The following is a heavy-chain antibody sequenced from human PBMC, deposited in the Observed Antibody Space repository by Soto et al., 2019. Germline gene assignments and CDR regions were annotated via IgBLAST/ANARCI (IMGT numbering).Heavy chain of an antibody. D-gene: IGHD3-3*01. Sequence: QVQLQESGPGLVKPSQTLSLTCTVSGGSISSGGYYWSWIRQHPGKGLEWIGYIYYSGSTYYNPSLKSRLTISVDTSKNQFSLKLSSVTAADTAVYYCARAPRSDFWSGYSAKNNWFDPWGQGTLVTVSS. CDR1: GGSISSGGYY. CDR3: ARAPRSDFWSGYSAKNNWFDP. CDR2: IYYSGST. V-gene: IGHV4-31*03. J-gene: IGHJ5*02.